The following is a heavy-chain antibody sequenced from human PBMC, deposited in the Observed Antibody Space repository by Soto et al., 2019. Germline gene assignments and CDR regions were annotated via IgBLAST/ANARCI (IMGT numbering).Heavy chain of an antibody. V-gene: IGHV3-33*01. CDR1: GFTFSSYG. Sequence: QVQLVESGGGVVQPGRSLRLSCAASGFTFSSYGMHWVRQAPGKGLEWVAVIWYDGSNKYYADSVKGRFTISRENSKNTLYLQINSLRAEDRAVYYCASFNWNANEFDIWGQGTMVTVSS. CDR3: ASFNWNANEFDI. D-gene: IGHD1-20*01. CDR2: IWYDGSNK. J-gene: IGHJ3*02.